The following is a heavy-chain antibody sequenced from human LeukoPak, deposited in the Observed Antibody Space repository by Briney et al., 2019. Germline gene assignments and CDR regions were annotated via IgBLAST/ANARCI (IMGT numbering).Heavy chain of an antibody. CDR1: GFTFSSYA. J-gene: IGHJ6*03. D-gene: IGHD2-2*01. CDR3: AARYCSSTSCYGRPLPYYYYYMDV. V-gene: IGHV3-23*01. CDR2: ISGSGGST. Sequence: PGGSLRLSCAASGFTFSSYAMSWVRQAPGKGLEWVSAISGSGGSTYYADSVKGRFTISRDNSKNTLYLQMNSLRAEDTAVYYCAARYCSSTSCYGRPLPYYYYYMDVWGKGTTVTVSS.